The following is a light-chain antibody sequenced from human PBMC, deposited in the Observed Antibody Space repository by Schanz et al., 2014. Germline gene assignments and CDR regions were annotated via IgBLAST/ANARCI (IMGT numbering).Light chain of an antibody. J-gene: IGKJ4*01. CDR3: QQRSNWPLT. CDR2: DAS. Sequence: EMVMTQSPATLSVSPGERATLSCRASQNIFSNLAWYQQKSGQAPRLLIHDASNRAAGVPDRFSGGGSGTDFTLSISSLDPEDFAVYYCQQRSNWPLTFGGGTKVEIK. CDR1: QNIFSN. V-gene: IGKV3-11*01.